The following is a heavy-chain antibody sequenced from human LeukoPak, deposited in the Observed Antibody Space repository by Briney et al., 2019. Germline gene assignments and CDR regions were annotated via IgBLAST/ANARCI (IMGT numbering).Heavy chain of an antibody. CDR2: ISGSGGST. CDR1: GFTFSSYA. Sequence: GGSLRLSCAASGFTFSSYAMSWVRQAPGKGLEWVSAISGSGGSTYYADSVKGRFTISRDNSKNTLYLQMDSLRAEDTAVYYCAKDIGLTGVFYWGQGTLVTVSS. D-gene: IGHD2-15*01. J-gene: IGHJ4*02. V-gene: IGHV3-23*01. CDR3: AKDIGLTGVFY.